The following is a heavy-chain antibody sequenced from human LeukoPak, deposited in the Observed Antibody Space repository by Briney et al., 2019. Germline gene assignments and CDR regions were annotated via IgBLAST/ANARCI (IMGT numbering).Heavy chain of an antibody. CDR3: ARGIDSSGTYSGWGFHLRY. CDR2: IRWDRGTV. V-gene: IGHV3-9*01. J-gene: IGHJ4*02. Sequence: GRSLTLSCAVSGFNVDDYAIHWVRQPPGKGLEWVSGIRWDRGTVGYAGSVKGRFTMSRDGAKNSVYLQMNSLRPEDTALYYCARGIDSSGTYSGWGFHLRYWGQGTQVTVSS. CDR1: GFNVDDYA. D-gene: IGHD2-15*01.